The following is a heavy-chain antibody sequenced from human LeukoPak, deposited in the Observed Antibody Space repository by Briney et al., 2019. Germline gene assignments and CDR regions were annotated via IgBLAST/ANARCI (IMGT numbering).Heavy chain of an antibody. CDR3: AREGGDGYNYADY. J-gene: IGHJ4*02. CDR1: GFTFNAYT. Sequence: PGGSLRLSCAASGFTFNAYTINWVRQAPGKGLEWVSPISSSSTYIYYADSVKGRFTISRDNTKNSLYLQMNSLRAEDMAVYYCAREGGDGYNYADYWGQGTLVTVSS. CDR2: ISSSSTYI. V-gene: IGHV3-21*01. D-gene: IGHD5-24*01.